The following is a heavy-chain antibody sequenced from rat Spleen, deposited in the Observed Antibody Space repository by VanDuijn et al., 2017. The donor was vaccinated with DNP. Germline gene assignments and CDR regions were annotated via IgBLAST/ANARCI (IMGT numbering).Heavy chain of an antibody. Sequence: EVQLVESGGGLVQPGRSLRLSCAASGFTFSDYNMAWVRQAPKQGLEWVATIINDGRRTYYRDSVKGRFTISRDNAKSTLYLQMNSLRSEDTATYYCTRDNYSSYMPYYYAMDAWGQGTSVTVSS. CDR3: TRDNYSSYMPYYYAMDA. CDR1: GFTFSDYN. CDR2: IINDGRRT. J-gene: IGHJ4*01. V-gene: IGHV5S10*01. D-gene: IGHD1-2*01.